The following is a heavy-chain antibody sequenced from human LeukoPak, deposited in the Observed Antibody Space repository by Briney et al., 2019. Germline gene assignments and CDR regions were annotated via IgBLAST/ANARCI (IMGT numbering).Heavy chain of an antibody. V-gene: IGHV4-59*08. J-gene: IGHJ5*02. CDR2: IHYSGST. CDR1: GGSISSYH. D-gene: IGHD3-3*01. Sequence: SETLSLTCTVSGGSISSYHWSWIRQPPGKGLEWIGYIHYSGSTNYNPSLKSRVTVSLDTSKNQFSLNLYSMTAADTAVYYCARFPRVDSSHHWGQGALVTVSS. CDR3: ARFPRVDSSHH.